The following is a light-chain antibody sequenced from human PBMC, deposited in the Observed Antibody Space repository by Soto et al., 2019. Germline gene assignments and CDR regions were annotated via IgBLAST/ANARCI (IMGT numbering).Light chain of an antibody. CDR2: GNT. J-gene: IGLJ1*01. V-gene: IGLV1-40*01. Sequence: QSVLTQPPSVSGAPGQRVSISCTGSSTNIGAGYGVHWYQQRPGTAPKLLIVGNTIRPSGVSYRFSGSKSGNTASLTISGLQAEDEADYYCSSYTTSSSYVFGTGTKVTVL. CDR1: STNIGAGYG. CDR3: SSYTTSSSYV.